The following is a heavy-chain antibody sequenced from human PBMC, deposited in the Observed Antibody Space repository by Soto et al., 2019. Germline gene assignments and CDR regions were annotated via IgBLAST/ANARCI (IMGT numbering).Heavy chain of an antibody. Sequence: QVQLQESGPGLVKPSETLSLTCTVSGGSVSSGSYYWSWIRQPPGTGLEWIGYIDYSGSTNYNPSPKSRVTISVDTSKNQFSLKLSSVTAADTAVYYCARGIEGWYQGRYYDGMDVWGQGTTVTVSS. V-gene: IGHV4-61*01. D-gene: IGHD6-19*01. CDR1: GGSVSSGSYY. CDR3: ARGIEGWYQGRYYDGMDV. J-gene: IGHJ6*02. CDR2: IDYSGST.